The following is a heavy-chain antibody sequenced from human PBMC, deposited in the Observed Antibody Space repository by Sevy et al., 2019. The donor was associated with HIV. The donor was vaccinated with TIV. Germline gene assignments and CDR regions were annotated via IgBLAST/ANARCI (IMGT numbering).Heavy chain of an antibody. D-gene: IGHD2-15*01. V-gene: IGHV3-30-3*01. Sequence: GGSLRLSCAASGFTFSSYAMHWVRQAPGKGLEWVAVISYDGSNKYYADSVKGRFTISRDNSRNTLYLQMDSLRAEDTAVYYCARDHYQLGCCSGGSCYPVYWGQGTLVTVSS. CDR2: ISYDGSNK. J-gene: IGHJ4*02. CDR1: GFTFSSYA. CDR3: ARDHYQLGCCSGGSCYPVY.